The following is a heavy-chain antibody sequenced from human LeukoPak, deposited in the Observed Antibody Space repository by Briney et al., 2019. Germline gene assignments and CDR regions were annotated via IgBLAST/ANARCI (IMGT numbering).Heavy chain of an antibody. V-gene: IGHV4-61*02. J-gene: IGHJ4*02. Sequence: SQTLSLTCTVSGGSISSGSYYWSWIRQPAGKGPEWIGRINTSGSTNYNPSLNSRVTISMDTSKNQFSLKLSSVTAADTAVYYCARRKRWLQFSGIDYWGQGTLVTVSS. CDR2: INTSGST. D-gene: IGHD5-24*01. CDR3: ARRKRWLQFSGIDY. CDR1: GGSISSGSYY.